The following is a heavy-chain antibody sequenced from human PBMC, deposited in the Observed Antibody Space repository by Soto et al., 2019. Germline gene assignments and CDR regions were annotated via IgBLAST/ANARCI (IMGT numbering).Heavy chain of an antibody. CDR3: AKVVGATWGLNYFDY. Sequence: GGSLRLSCAASGFTFSSYAMSWVRQAPGKGLEWVSAISGSGGSTYYADSVKGRFTISRDNSKNTLYLQMNSLRAEDTAVYYCAKVVGATWGLNYFDYWGQGTLVTVSS. J-gene: IGHJ4*02. D-gene: IGHD1-26*01. V-gene: IGHV3-23*01. CDR1: GFTFSSYA. CDR2: ISGSGGST.